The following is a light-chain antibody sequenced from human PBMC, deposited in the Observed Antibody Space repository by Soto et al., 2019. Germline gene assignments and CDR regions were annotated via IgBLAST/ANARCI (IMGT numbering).Light chain of an antibody. CDR1: ESVGRW. V-gene: IGKV1-5*03. J-gene: IGKJ1*01. CDR2: QAS. CDR3: QQYNAYSQA. Sequence: IQRPQSPPTLSASVGDRVPLTSRAGESVGRWLAWYQQKPGRTPKLLIYQASTLETGVPSRFSGSGSGTEFTLTISSLQPDDFATYYCQQYNAYSQAFGQGTKVEIK.